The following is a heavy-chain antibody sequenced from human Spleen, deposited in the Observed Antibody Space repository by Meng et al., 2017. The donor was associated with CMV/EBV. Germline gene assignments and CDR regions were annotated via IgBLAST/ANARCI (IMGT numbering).Heavy chain of an antibody. CDR2: INHSGST. V-gene: IGHV4-34*01. CDR1: GGSFSAYY. CDR3: AKNSMLCGGDCYGN. Sequence: GSLRLSCAVYGGSFSAYYWSWIRQPPGKGLEWIGEINHSGSTNYNPSLKSRLTMSVDTSKNQFALKLSSVTAADTAVYYCAKNSMLCGGDCYGNWGQGTLVTVSS. J-gene: IGHJ4*02. D-gene: IGHD2-21*01.